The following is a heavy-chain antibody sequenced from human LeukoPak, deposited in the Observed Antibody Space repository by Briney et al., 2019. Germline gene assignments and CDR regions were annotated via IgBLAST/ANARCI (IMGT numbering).Heavy chain of an antibody. V-gene: IGHV3-30*18. Sequence: GGSLRHSCAASGFTFSNYGMHWVRQAPGKGLEWLAVISYDGSNKYYADSVKGRFTISRDNSKNTLYLQMNSLRAEDTAVYYCAKRQLGHIDYWGQGTLVIVSS. CDR1: GFTFSNYG. J-gene: IGHJ4*02. D-gene: IGHD6-6*01. CDR2: ISYDGSNK. CDR3: AKRQLGHIDY.